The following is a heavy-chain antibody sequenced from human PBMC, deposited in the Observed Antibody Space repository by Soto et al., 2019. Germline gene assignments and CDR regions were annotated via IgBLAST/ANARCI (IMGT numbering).Heavy chain of an antibody. CDR3: ASRQGRDWSCYCNAIYYYYGMAF. J-gene: IGHJ6*02. CDR1: GGTFSSYA. Sequence: QVQLVQSGAEVKKPGSSVKVSCKASGGTFSSYAISWVRQAPGQGLEWMGGIIPIVGTANYAQKFQGRVTISADESMKRAYMWLCMLRSGDTALYYCASRQGRDWSCYCNAIYYYYGMAFWGQGTTVTVSS. D-gene: IGHD3-3*01. CDR2: IIPIVGTA. V-gene: IGHV1-69*01.